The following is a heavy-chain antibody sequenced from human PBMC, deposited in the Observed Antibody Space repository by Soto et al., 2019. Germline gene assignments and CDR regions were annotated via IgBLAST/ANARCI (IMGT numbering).Heavy chain of an antibody. CDR2: IWYDGSNK. J-gene: IGHJ6*02. CDR3: ARDKRFYDSSGYYLASYGMDV. Sequence: GGSLRLSCAASGFTFSSYGMHWVRQAPGKGLEWVAVIWYDGSNKYYADSVKGRFTISRDNSKNTLYLQMNSLRAEDTAVYYCARDKRFYDSSGYYLASYGMDVWGQGTTVTVSS. CDR1: GFTFSSYG. D-gene: IGHD3-22*01. V-gene: IGHV3-33*01.